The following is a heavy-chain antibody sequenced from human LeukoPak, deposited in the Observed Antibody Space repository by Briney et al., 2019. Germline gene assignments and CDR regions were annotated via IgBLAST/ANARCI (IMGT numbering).Heavy chain of an antibody. CDR2: INHSGST. CDR1: GGSFSGYY. J-gene: IGHJ4*02. CDR3: ARERPSCYDILTGYYPRSLPYYFDY. D-gene: IGHD3-9*01. Sequence: PSETLSLTCAVYGGSFSGYYWSWIRQPPGKGLEWIGEINHSGSTNYNPSLKSRVTISVDTSKNQFSLKLSSVTAADTAVYYCARERPSCYDILTGYYPRSLPYYFDYWGQGTLVTVSS. V-gene: IGHV4-34*01.